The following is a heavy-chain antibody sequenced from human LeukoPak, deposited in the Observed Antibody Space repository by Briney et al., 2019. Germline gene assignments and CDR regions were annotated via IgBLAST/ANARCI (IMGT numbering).Heavy chain of an antibody. V-gene: IGHV4-28*01. CDR1: GYSISSSDW. J-gene: IGHJ4*02. CDR3: ARKYDSGWYDY. CDR2: IYYTGST. D-gene: IGHD6-19*01. Sequence: SETLSLTCTVSGYSISSSDWWAWIRQSPGKGLEWIGYIYYTGSTYYNPSLKSRATMSVDTSKNQFSLKLSSMTAVDKAVYYCARKYDSGWYDYWGQGILVTVSS.